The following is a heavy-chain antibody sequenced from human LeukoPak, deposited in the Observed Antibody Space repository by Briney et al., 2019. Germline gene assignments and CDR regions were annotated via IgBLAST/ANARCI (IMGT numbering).Heavy chain of an antibody. V-gene: IGHV3-23*01. CDR1: GFIFSSYG. CDR2: ISESGGST. Sequence: GGSLRLSCAASGFIFSSYGMRWVRQAPGKGLEGVSDISESGGSTDYADSVKGRFSISRGNSKNTLYLQMNSLRAEDTAVYYCARIYYYAGGNAFDIWGQGTMVTVPS. CDR3: ARIYYYAGGNAFDI. J-gene: IGHJ3*02. D-gene: IGHD2/OR15-2a*01.